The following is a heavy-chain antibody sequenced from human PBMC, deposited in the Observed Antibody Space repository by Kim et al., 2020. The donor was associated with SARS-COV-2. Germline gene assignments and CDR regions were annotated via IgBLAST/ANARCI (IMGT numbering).Heavy chain of an antibody. CDR2: IYYSGST. CDR1: GGSISSSSYY. J-gene: IGHJ4*02. V-gene: IGHV4-39*01. CDR3: ARLPSDYYDSSGYYYEDY. D-gene: IGHD3-22*01. Sequence: SETLSLTCTVSGGSISSSSYYWGWIRQPPGKGLEWIGSIYYSGSTYYNPSLKSRVTISVDTSKNQFSLKLSSVTAADTAVYYCARLPSDYYDSSGYYYEDYWGQGTLVTVSS.